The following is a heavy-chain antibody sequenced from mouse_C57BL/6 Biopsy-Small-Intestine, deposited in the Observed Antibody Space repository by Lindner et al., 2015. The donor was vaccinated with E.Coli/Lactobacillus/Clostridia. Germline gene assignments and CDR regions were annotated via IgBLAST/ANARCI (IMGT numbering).Heavy chain of an antibody. Sequence: QLQESGPELVKPGASVKISCKASGYSFTGYYMNWVKQSPEKSLEWIGEINPSTGATSYNQKFRGKATITVDKYSSTAYIQLKSLTSEDSVVYYCARSYYDYLDYWGQGTTLTVSS. CDR3: ARSYYDYLDY. CDR2: INPSTGAT. J-gene: IGHJ2*01. V-gene: IGHV1-42*01. CDR1: GYSFTGYY. D-gene: IGHD2-4*01.